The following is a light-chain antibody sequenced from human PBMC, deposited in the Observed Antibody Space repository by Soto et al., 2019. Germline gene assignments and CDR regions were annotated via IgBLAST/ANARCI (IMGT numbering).Light chain of an antibody. V-gene: IGKV3-20*01. J-gene: IGKJ4*01. CDR1: QAVSSIL. CDR2: GAS. CDR3: QQHGTSPI. Sequence: EVVLTQSPGTLSLSPGERATLSCRASQAVSSILLAWYQQKPRQAPRLLIYGASSRATGIPDRFSGSGSGTDFTLTVSRLEPEDFAVYYCQQHGTSPIFGGGTKVEI.